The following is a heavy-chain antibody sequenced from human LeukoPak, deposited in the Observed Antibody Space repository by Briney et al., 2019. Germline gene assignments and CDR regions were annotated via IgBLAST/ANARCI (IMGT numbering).Heavy chain of an antibody. V-gene: IGHV4-59*10. CDR2: IYTSGST. Sequence: SETLSLTCAVYGGSFSGYYWSWIRQPAGKGLEWIGRIYTSGSTNYNPSLKSRVTMSVDTSKNQFSLKLSSVTAADTAVYYCAVYSGSYSPDDAFDIWGQGTMVTVSS. CDR1: GGSFSGYY. J-gene: IGHJ3*02. D-gene: IGHD1-26*01. CDR3: AVYSGSYSPDDAFDI.